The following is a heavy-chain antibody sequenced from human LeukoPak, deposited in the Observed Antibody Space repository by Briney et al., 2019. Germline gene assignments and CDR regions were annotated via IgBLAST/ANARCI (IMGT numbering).Heavy chain of an antibody. CDR2: ISWNSGSI. Sequence: PGGSLRLSCAASGFTFDDYAMLWVWQAPGKGLEWVSGISWNSGSIGYADSVKGRFTISRDNAKNSLYLQMNSLRAEDTALYYCAKDSFLYSSSWYYFDYRGQGTLVAVSS. V-gene: IGHV3-9*01. J-gene: IGHJ4*02. D-gene: IGHD6-13*01. CDR3: AKDSFLYSSSWYYFDY. CDR1: GFTFDDYA.